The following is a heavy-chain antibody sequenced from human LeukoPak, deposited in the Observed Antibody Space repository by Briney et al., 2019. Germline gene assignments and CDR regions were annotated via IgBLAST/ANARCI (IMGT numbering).Heavy chain of an antibody. J-gene: IGHJ5*01. CDR1: GGSISSSSYY. Sequence: PSETLSLTCTVSGGSISSSSYYWGWIRQPPGKGLEWIGSIYYSGSTYYNPSLKSRVTISVDTSKNQFSLKLSSVTAADTAVYYCARQLGYSSSWYRGTYWFDSWGQGTLVTVSS. CDR2: IYYSGST. V-gene: IGHV4-39*01. CDR3: ARQLGYSSSWYRGTYWFDS. D-gene: IGHD6-13*01.